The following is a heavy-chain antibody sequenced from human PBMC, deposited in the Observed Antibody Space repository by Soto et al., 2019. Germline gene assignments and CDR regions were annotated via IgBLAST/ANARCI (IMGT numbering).Heavy chain of an antibody. V-gene: IGHV3-30-3*01. CDR2: ISYDGNDE. D-gene: IGHD3-3*02. J-gene: IGHJ4*02. Sequence: QVQLVESGGGVVQPGRSLRLSCAASGFTFSSYAMHWVRQAPGKGLEWVAVISYDGNDESYTDSVKGRFTISRDTSKNTLYLQMNGLRAEDTAVYYCAKDRTSHFWSAYFDSWGQGTLIAVSS. CDR3: AKDRTSHFWSAYFDS. CDR1: GFTFSSYA.